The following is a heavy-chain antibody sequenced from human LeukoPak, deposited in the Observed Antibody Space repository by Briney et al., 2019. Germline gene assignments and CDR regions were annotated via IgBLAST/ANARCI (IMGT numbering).Heavy chain of an antibody. D-gene: IGHD3-22*01. CDR1: GFTFSNYA. J-gene: IGHJ6*02. V-gene: IGHV3-23*01. CDR3: AKDRSGYFYHYGMDV. CDR2: ISGSGGST. Sequence: PGGSLRLSCAASGFTFSNYAMSWVRQAPGKGLEWVSAISGSGGSTYYADSVKGRFTISRDNSKNTLYLQMNSLRAEDTAVYYCAKDRSGYFYHYGMDVWGQGTTVTVSS.